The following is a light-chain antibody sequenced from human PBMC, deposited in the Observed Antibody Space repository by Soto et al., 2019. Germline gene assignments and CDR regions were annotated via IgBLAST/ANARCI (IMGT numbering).Light chain of an antibody. CDR1: QSVSSNL. CDR3: QQYGNPPYT. CDR2: SAS. Sequence: TVLTQSPGTLSLSPGERATLSCGASQSVSSNLLAWYQHKPGRAPRLLIYSASNRPAGIPDKFSGSGSGTDFTLTISSLEPEDFAVYYCQQYGNPPYTFGQGTKLRSN. J-gene: IGKJ2*01. V-gene: IGKV3-20*01.